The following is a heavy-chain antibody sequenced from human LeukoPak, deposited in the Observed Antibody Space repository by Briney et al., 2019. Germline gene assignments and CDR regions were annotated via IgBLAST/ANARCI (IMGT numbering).Heavy chain of an antibody. Sequence: SETLSLTCTVSGGSISSGDYYWSWIRQPPGKGLEWIGYIYYSGSTYYNPSLKSRVTISVDTSKNQFSLKLSSVTTADTAVYYSARANVVVVAATEFDYWGQGTLVTVSS. CDR2: IYYSGST. V-gene: IGHV4-30-4*01. J-gene: IGHJ4*02. CDR3: ARANVVVVAATEFDY. CDR1: GGSISSGDYY. D-gene: IGHD2-15*01.